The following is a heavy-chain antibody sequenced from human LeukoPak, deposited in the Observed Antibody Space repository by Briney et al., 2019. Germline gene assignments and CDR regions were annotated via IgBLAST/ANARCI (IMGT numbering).Heavy chain of an antibody. CDR2: ISAYNGNT. Sequence: ASVKVSCKASGYTFTSYGISWVRQAPGQGLEWMGWISAYNGNTNYAQKLQGRVTMTTDTSTSTAYMELRSLRSDDTAFYYCGRVFISAAMALNLDYWGQEPWSPSPQ. V-gene: IGHV1-18*01. CDR1: GYTFTSYG. J-gene: IGHJ4*01. D-gene: IGHD5-18*01. CDR3: GRVFISAAMALNLDY.